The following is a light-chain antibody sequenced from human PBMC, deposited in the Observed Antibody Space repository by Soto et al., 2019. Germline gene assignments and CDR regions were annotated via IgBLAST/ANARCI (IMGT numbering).Light chain of an antibody. CDR1: QSINTW. CDR2: KAS. V-gene: IGKV1-5*03. CDR3: QHYNSYSEFT. J-gene: IGKJ3*01. Sequence: DIQMTQSPSTLSASIGDRATITCRASQSINTWLAWYQQKPGKAPKLLIYKASTLESGVPSRFSGSGSGTEFTLTIGCLQLDDFATYYCQHYNSYSEFTFGPGTKVDIK.